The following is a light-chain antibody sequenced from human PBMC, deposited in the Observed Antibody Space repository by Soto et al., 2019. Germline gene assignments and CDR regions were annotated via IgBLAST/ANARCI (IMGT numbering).Light chain of an antibody. Sequence: EIVLTQSPATLSLSPGERATLSCRASQGVSSSLAWYQQKPGQAPRLLIYDASNRATGIPARFSGSGSATDFTLTISSLEPEDFAVYYCQQRSSWITFGQGTRLEIK. CDR2: DAS. CDR1: QGVSSS. V-gene: IGKV3-11*01. CDR3: QQRSSWIT. J-gene: IGKJ5*01.